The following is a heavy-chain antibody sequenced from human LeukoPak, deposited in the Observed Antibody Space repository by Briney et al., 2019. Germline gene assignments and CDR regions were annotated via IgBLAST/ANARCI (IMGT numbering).Heavy chain of an antibody. CDR1: GFTFSDYY. D-gene: IGHD5-12*01. CDR3: ARHVDIVATMGSQFDY. Sequence: GGSLRLSCAASGFTFSDYYMSWIRQAPGKGLEWVSYISSSGSTIYYADSVKGRFTISRDNAKNSLYLQMNSLRAEDTAVYYCARHVDIVATMGSQFDYWGQGTLVTVSS. J-gene: IGHJ4*02. CDR2: ISSSGSTI. V-gene: IGHV3-11*01.